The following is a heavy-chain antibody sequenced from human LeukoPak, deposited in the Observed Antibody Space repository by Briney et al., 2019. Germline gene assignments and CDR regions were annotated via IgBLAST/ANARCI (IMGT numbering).Heavy chain of an antibody. CDR1: GFTFSSYG. D-gene: IGHD6-13*01. CDR3: AKDGDIGAAGYYFDY. CDR2: ISNDGSDK. V-gene: IGHV3-30*18. J-gene: IGHJ4*02. Sequence: PGRSLRLSCAASGFTFSSYGMHWARQAPGKGLEWVAAISNDGSDKYYGDYVKGRFTISRDNSKNTLYLQMNSLRAEDTAVYYCAKDGDIGAAGYYFDYWGQGTLVTVSS.